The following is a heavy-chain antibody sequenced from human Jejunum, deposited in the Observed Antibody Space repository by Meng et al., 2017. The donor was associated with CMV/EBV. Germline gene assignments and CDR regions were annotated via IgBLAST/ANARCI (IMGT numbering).Heavy chain of an antibody. CDR2: ISPDGSVT. V-gene: IGHV3-7*02. J-gene: IGHJ4*02. Sequence: EVSGLTFGSDWMAWARQVPGKELKWVANISPDGSVTYYVDSVTGRFTISRDNTKASFYLQMTSLRAEDTAVYYCLTETSLKGFDYWGQGSLVTVSS. CDR1: GLTFGSDW. D-gene: IGHD1-14*01. CDR3: LTETSLKGFDY.